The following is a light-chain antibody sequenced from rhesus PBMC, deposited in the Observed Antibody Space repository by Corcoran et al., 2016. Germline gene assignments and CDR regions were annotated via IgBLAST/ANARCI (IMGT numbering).Light chain of an antibody. CDR3: QHGYGTPWT. J-gene: IGKJ1*01. Sequence: DIQMTQSPSSLSASVGDRVTITCRASENVNNYLNWYQQKPGKAPKLLIYKASTLQSGVPSRFSGSGSWTDYTFTISSLQPEDVATYYCQHGYGTPWTFGQGTKVDIK. CDR1: ENVNNY. CDR2: KAS. V-gene: IGKV1-74*01.